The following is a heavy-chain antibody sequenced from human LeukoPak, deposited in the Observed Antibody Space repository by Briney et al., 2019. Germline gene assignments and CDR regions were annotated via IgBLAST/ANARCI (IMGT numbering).Heavy chain of an antibody. CDR2: IYWNDDK. CDR1: WFSLSTSGVG. CDR3: AHGGSSFDY. D-gene: IGHD2-15*01. J-gene: IGHJ4*02. V-gene: IGHV2-5*01. Sequence: SGPTLVNPTQTLTLTCTFSWFSLSTSGVGVGWIRQPPGKALEWLALIYWNDDKRYSPALKSRLTITKDTYKNQAVLTMTNMDPVDTATYYCAHGGSSFDYWGQGTLVTVSS.